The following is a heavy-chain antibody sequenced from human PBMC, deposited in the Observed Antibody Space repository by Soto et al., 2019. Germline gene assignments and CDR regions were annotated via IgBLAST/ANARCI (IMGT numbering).Heavy chain of an antibody. CDR3: ARHRRTTVAKFYFDN. J-gene: IGHJ4*02. Sequence: PSETLSLTCTVSGGSINSYCWSWIRQPPGKGLEWIAYIFDGGNANYNPSLKSRVTISVDTSKNQFSLKLTSVTAADTAVYYCARHRRTTVAKFYFDNWGQGALVTVSS. CDR2: IFDGGNA. D-gene: IGHD4-4*01. CDR1: GGSINSYC. V-gene: IGHV4-59*08.